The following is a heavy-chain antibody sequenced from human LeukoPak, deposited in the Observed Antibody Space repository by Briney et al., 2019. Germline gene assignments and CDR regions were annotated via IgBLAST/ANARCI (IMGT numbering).Heavy chain of an antibody. D-gene: IGHD3-22*01. Sequence: GGSLRLSCAASGFTFSSYAMSWVRQAPGKGLEWVSAISGRGGSTYYADSVEGRFTISRDNSKNTLYLQMNSLRAEDTAVYYCAKSNGYGLIDIWGQGTMATVSS. V-gene: IGHV3-23*01. CDR2: ISGRGGST. CDR3: AKSNGYGLIDI. CDR1: GFTFSSYA. J-gene: IGHJ3*02.